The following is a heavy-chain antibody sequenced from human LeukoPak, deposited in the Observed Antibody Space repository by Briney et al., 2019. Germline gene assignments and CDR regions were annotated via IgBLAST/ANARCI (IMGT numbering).Heavy chain of an antibody. Sequence: GESLKISCKGSGYSFTSYWIGWVRQMPGKGLEWIGIIYPGDSDTRYSPSFQGQVTISADKSISTAYLQWSSLKASDTAMYYCARITMVRGVLYYFDYWGQGTLVTVSS. CDR1: GYSFTSYW. CDR3: ARITMVRGVLYYFDY. CDR2: IYPGDSDT. J-gene: IGHJ4*02. V-gene: IGHV5-51*01. D-gene: IGHD3-10*01.